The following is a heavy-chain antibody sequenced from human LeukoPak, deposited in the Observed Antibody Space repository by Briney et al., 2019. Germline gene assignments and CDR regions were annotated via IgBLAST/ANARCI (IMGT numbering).Heavy chain of an antibody. CDR3: AKVPYSDYGSGRPPFMDA. D-gene: IGHD3-10*01. CDR2: ISNAGSDT. CDR1: GFTFSNFA. J-gene: IGHJ6*02. Sequence: GGSLRLSCAASGFTFSNFAMSWVRQAPGKGLEWLSTISNAGSDTYYADSVKDRFTISRDNSENTLYLQMNNLRAEDTAIHYCAKVPYSDYGSGRPPFMDAWGQGTTVAVSS. V-gene: IGHV3-23*01.